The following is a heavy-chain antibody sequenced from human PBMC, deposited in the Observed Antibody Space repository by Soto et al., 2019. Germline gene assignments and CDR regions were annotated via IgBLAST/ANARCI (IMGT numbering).Heavy chain of an antibody. CDR2: ISTYNGNT. CDR3: ARDGRQFVPNSHNFDV. CDR1: GYTFRNYV. J-gene: IGHJ3*01. Sequence: QVQLVQSGAELKKPGASVKVSCKASGYTFRNYVINWVRQAPGQGLEWMGWISTYNGNTKYAQKFQGRVTMAKDKPTSTAYMELRSLKSDDAAVYYCARDGRQFVPNSHNFDVWGQGKTVTVSA. V-gene: IGHV1-18*01. D-gene: IGHD6-6*01.